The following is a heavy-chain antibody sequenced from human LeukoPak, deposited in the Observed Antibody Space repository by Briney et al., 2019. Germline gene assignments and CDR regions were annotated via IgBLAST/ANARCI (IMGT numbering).Heavy chain of an antibody. Sequence: GGSLRLSCAASGFTFNNYWMHWVRQAPGKGLVWVSRINADGSTTSYADSVRGRFTISRDNAKNTLYLQMNSLRAEDTAVYYCATLISGWSLYWGQGTLVTVSS. D-gene: IGHD6-19*01. J-gene: IGHJ4*02. V-gene: IGHV3-74*01. CDR1: GFTFNNYW. CDR3: ATLISGWSLY. CDR2: INADGSTT.